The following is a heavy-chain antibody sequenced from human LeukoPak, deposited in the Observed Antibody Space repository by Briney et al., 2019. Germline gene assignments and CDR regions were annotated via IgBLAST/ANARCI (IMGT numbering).Heavy chain of an antibody. V-gene: IGHV4-61*02. Sequence: SQTLSLTCTVSGGSISSGSYYWSWIRQPAGKGLEWIGRIYTSGSTNYNPSLKSRVTISVDTSKNQFSLKLSSVTAADTAVCYCARVGRRQGFLFDYWGQGTLVTVSS. CDR2: IYTSGST. CDR3: ARVGRRQGFLFDY. J-gene: IGHJ4*02. CDR1: GGSISSGSYY. D-gene: IGHD2/OR15-2a*01.